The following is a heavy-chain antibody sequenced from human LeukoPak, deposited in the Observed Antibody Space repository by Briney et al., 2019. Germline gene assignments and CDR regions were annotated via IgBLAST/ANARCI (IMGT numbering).Heavy chain of an antibody. CDR2: LYYSGRT. D-gene: IGHD6-13*01. CDR3: ARHGVAAAVDAWYFDL. CDR1: GDSLRSYY. V-gene: IGHV4-59*01. Sequence: SETLSLTCPVSGDSLRSYYWRWIRQPAGNGLEWVGYLYYSGRTNYNPCLKSRVTISVDTSKNQFSLKLSSVTAADPAVYYCARHGVAAAVDAWYFDLWGRGTLVTVSS. J-gene: IGHJ2*01.